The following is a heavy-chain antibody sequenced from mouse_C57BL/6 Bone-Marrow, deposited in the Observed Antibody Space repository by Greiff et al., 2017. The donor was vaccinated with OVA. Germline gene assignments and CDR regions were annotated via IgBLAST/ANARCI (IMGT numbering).Heavy chain of an antibody. CDR3: ARGTTVPYAMDY. V-gene: IGHV3-6*01. J-gene: IGHJ4*01. D-gene: IGHD1-1*01. CDR1: GYSIPSGYY. CDR2: ISYDGSN. Sequence: DVQLQESGPGLVKPSQSLSLTCSVTGYSIPSGYYWNWIRQFPGNKLEWMGYISYDGSNNYKPSLKNRISITRDTSKNQFFLKLNSVTTEDTATYYCARGTTVPYAMDYWGQGTSVTVSS.